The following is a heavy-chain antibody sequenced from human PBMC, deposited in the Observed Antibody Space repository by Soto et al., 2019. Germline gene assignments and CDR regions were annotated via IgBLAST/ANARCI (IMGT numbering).Heavy chain of an antibody. D-gene: IGHD3-10*01. CDR3: AKDSRTFGNNWFDP. CDR2: ISAYNGNT. CDR1: GYTFTSYG. Sequence: GASVKVSCKASGYTFTSYGISWVRQAPGQGLEWMGWISAYNGNTNYAQKLQGRVTMTTDTSTSTAYMELRSLRSDDTAVYYCAKDSRTFGNNWFDPWGQGTLVTVSS. J-gene: IGHJ5*02. V-gene: IGHV1-18*01.